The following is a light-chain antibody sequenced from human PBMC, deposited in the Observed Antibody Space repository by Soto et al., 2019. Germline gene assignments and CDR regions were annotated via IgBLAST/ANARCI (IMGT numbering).Light chain of an antibody. CDR1: SSNIGAGYD. CDR2: GNS. J-gene: IGLJ2*01. V-gene: IGLV1-40*01. CDR3: QSYDSSLSGSI. Sequence: QSVLTQPPSVSGAPGQRVTISCTGSSSNIGAGYDVHWYQQLPGPAPKLLIYGNSNRPSGVPDRFSGSKSGTSASLSITGFQAEDEADYYCQSYDSSLSGSIFGGGTKLTVL.